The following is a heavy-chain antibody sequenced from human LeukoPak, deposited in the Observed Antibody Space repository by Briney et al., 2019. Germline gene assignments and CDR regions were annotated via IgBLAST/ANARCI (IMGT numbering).Heavy chain of an antibody. D-gene: IGHD3-10*01. CDR3: ARDGSGSDY. V-gene: IGHV3-30-3*01. J-gene: IGHJ4*02. Sequence: GGSLRLSCAASGFTFSSYAMHWVRQAPGKGLEWVAVISYDGSNKYYADSVKGRFTISRDNFKNTLYLQMNSLRAEDTAVYYCARDGSGSDYWGQGTLVTVSS. CDR1: GFTFSSYA. CDR2: ISYDGSNK.